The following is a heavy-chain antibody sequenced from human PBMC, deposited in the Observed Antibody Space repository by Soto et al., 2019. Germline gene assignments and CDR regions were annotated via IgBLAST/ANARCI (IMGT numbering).Heavy chain of an antibody. CDR2: VYYSGTH. D-gene: IGHD5-12*01. CDR3: ARVQMATLYFDY. CDR1: GGSFNNYY. V-gene: IGHV4-59*01. J-gene: IGHJ4*02. Sequence: SETLSLTCTVSGGSFNNYYWSWVRQPPGKGLEWIGYVYYSGTHNYNPSLESRPTISVDTSKNQFSLKLNSVTAADTAVYYCARVQMATLYFDYWGQGALVTVSS.